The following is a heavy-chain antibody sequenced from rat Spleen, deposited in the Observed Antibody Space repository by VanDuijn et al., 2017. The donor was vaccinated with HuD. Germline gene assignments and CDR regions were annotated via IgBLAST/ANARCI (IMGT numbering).Heavy chain of an antibody. CDR2: ISYDGSTT. D-gene: IGHD1-9*01. V-gene: IGHV5-20*01. J-gene: IGHJ3*01. Sequence: EVQLVECGGGLVQPGRSLKLSCAASGFTFSDYDMTWVRQASTKGLEWVASISYDGSTTYYRDSVKGRFSISRDNGNDTLYLQLDSLRSEDTATYYCGTYFGYNLNWFAYWGQGTLVTVSS. CDR3: GTYFGYNLNWFAY. CDR1: GFTFSDYD.